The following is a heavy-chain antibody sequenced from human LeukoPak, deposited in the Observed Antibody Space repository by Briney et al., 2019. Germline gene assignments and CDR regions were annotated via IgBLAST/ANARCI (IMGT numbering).Heavy chain of an antibody. Sequence: GGSLRLSCAASGFTFDDYAMFWVRQAPGKGLEWVSGISWNSGNIDYADSVKGRFTISRDNAKNSLYLQMNSLRAEDTAVYYCATPAAGPRAEYSQYWGQGTLVTVSS. CDR2: ISWNSGNI. V-gene: IGHV3-9*01. J-gene: IGHJ1*01. CDR3: ATPAAGPRAEYSQY. D-gene: IGHD6-13*01. CDR1: GFTFDDYA.